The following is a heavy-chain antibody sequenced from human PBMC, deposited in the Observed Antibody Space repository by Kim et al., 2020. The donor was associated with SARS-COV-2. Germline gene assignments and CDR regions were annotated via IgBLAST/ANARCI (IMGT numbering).Heavy chain of an antibody. D-gene: IGHD1-26*01. Sequence: SETLSLTCTVSGGSISSSGYYWAWIRQPPGKGLEWIGNIYYTGRTYYNPSLESRVTISVDTSKTQFSLKLSSVTAADTAVYHCARRYAYSGSYTAYYFDFWGQGTLVTVSS. J-gene: IGHJ4*02. CDR1: GGSISSSGYY. V-gene: IGHV4-39*01. CDR2: IYYTGRT. CDR3: ARRYAYSGSYTAYYFDF.